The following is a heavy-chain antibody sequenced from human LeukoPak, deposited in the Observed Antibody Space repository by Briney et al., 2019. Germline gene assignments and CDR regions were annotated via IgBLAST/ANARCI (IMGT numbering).Heavy chain of an antibody. CDR2: ISSSGSTI. D-gene: IGHD3-22*01. J-gene: IGHJ4*02. CDR3: ARDYYDSSGYYYMDY. V-gene: IGHV3-11*01. CDR1: GFTLSDYY. Sequence: GGSLRLSCAASGFTLSDYYMSWIRQAPGKGLEWVSYISSSGSTIYYADSVKGRFTISRDNAKNSLYLQMNSLRAEDTAVYYCARDYYDSSGYYYMDYWGQGTLVTVSS.